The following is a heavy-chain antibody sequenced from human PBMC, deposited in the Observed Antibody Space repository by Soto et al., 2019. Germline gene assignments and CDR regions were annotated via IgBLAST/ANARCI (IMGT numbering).Heavy chain of an antibody. Sequence: QVHLVESGGGVVQAGRSLRLSCAASGFTFSHYGMHWVRQAPGKGLEWVALIWHDGSKKYYGDSVEGRFTISRDNSKSIVFLEMNSLRVEDTAVYFCARWGLRGGWNEQVVDYWGQGTLVSVSS. CDR3: ARWGLRGGWNEQVVDY. CDR1: GFTFSHYG. V-gene: IGHV3-33*01. D-gene: IGHD1-1*01. CDR2: IWHDGSKK. J-gene: IGHJ4*02.